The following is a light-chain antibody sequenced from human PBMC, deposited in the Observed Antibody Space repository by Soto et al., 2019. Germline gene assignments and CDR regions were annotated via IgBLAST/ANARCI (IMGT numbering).Light chain of an antibody. CDR3: QQYNSYRA. CDR1: QGIRND. Sequence: IQMTQSPSSLSSSVGDRDPITCRESQGIRNDLGWYQQKPGKAPKRLIYAASSLQSGVPSRFSGSGSGTDFTLTISGLQPDDFAIYYCQQYNSYRAFGQGTKVDIK. CDR2: AAS. V-gene: IGKV1-17*01. J-gene: IGKJ1*01.